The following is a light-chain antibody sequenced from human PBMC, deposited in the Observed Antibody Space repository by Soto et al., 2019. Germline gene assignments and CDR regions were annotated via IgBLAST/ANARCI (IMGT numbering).Light chain of an antibody. Sequence: IVMTHSPATLSCSPLERATLSCRASQSINSNLAWYQQKPGQAPRLLMFRASIRATGFPARFSGSGSGTEFNITISSLQPDDFATYYCQQYNSYWTFGQGTKVDIK. V-gene: IGKV3-15*01. J-gene: IGKJ1*01. CDR3: QQYNSYWT. CDR1: QSINSN. CDR2: RAS.